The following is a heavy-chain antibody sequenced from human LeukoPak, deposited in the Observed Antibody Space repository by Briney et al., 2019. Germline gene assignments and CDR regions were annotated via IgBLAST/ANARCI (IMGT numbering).Heavy chain of an antibody. D-gene: IGHD1-26*01. Sequence: PSETLSLTCIVSGGSISSYYWSWIRQPAGKGLEWIGRIYTSGSTNYNPSLKSRVTMSVDTSKNQFSLKLSSVIAADTAVYYCARNLIRRSSGSQTWFDPWGQGTLVTVSS. CDR3: ARNLIRRSSGSQTWFDP. CDR1: GGSISSYY. CDR2: IYTSGST. V-gene: IGHV4-4*07. J-gene: IGHJ5*02.